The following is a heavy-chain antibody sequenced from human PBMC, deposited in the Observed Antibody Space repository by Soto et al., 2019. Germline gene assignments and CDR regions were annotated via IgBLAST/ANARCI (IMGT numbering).Heavy chain of an antibody. D-gene: IGHD3-16*01. CDR2: ISGSGDYT. Sequence: GGSLRLSRAASGFTFSSYVMTWVRQAPGKGLEWVSAISGSGDYTYYADSVKGRFTISRDNSKNTVYLQMNSLRAEDTAIYYCAKNWGGIPRGYFDYWGLGTLVTVSS. CDR3: AKNWGGIPRGYFDY. V-gene: IGHV3-23*01. J-gene: IGHJ4*02. CDR1: GFTFSSYV.